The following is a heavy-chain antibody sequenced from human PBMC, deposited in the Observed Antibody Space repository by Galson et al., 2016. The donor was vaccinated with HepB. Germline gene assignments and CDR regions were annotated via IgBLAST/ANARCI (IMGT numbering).Heavy chain of an antibody. V-gene: IGHV1-69*06. CDR1: GGAFSRFA. J-gene: IGHJ6*03. CDR2: IIPLFGTA. CDR3: AGGEGQWIQLWSSYYYYMDV. D-gene: IGHD5-18*01. Sequence: SVKASCKASGGAFSRFAISWVRQAPGQGLEWMGGIIPLFGTANYAQKFQGRVTITADKSTDTAYMELNSLISEDTAVYYCAGGEGQWIQLWSSYYYYMDVWGKGTTVTVSS.